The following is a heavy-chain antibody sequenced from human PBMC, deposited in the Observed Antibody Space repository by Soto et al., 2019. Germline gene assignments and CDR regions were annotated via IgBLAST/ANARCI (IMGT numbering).Heavy chain of an antibody. CDR1: GYTFTSYD. V-gene: IGHV1-8*01. CDR2: MNPNSGNT. J-gene: IGHJ6*02. Sequence: ASVKVSCKASGYTFTSYDINWVRQATGQGLEWMGWMNPNSGNTGYAQKFQGRVTMTRNTSISTAYMELSSLRSEDTAVYYCARDSSGYYYYAMDVWGQGTTVTVSS. D-gene: IGHD2-21*01. CDR3: ARDSSGYYYYAMDV.